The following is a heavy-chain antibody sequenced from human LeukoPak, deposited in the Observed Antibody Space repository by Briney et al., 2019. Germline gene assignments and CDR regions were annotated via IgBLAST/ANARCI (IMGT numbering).Heavy chain of an antibody. CDR2: LYSGDST. CDR3: ARDYPTYGMDV. CDR1: GFTVSGNY. J-gene: IGHJ6*02. V-gene: IGHV3-66*01. Sequence: GRSLRLSCAASGFTVSGNYMSWVRQAPGKGLEWVSLLYSGDSTYYVDSVKGRFTISRDNSKNTLYLQMNSLRAEDTAVYYCARDYPTYGMDVWGQGTTVTVSS.